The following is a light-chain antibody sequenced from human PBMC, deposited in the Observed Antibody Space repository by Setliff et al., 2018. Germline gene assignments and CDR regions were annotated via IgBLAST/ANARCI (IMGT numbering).Light chain of an antibody. Sequence: QSALTQPPSASGSPGQSVTIPCTGTSSDVGTYKLVSWFQQHPGKGPKLVIYEVNRRPSGVPDRFSGSKSGNTASLTVSGLQAEDEADYYCSSYAGGDIYVFGTGTKVTVL. V-gene: IGLV2-8*01. CDR2: EVN. CDR1: SSDVGTYKL. CDR3: SSYAGGDIYV. J-gene: IGLJ1*01.